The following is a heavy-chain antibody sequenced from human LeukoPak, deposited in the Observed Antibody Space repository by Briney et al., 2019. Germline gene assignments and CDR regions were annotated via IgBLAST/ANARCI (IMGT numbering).Heavy chain of an antibody. CDR2: IYYSGST. Sequence: SETLSLTCTASGGSISSYYWSWIRQPPGKGLEWIGYIYYSGSTNYNPSLKSRVTISVDTSKNQFSLKLSSVTAADTAVYYCARDRYWYFDLWGRGTLVTVSS. J-gene: IGHJ2*01. CDR1: GGSISSYY. CDR3: ARDRYWYFDL. V-gene: IGHV4-59*01.